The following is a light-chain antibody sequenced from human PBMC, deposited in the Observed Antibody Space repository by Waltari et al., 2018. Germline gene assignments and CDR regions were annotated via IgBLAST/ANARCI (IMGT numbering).Light chain of an antibody. CDR2: GAS. J-gene: IGKJ1*01. Sequence: EIVLTQSPGTLSLSPGERATLSCRASQSVSSSYLAWYQQKPGQAPELLIYGASSRATGIPDRFSGSGSGTDFTLTISRLEPEDVAVYYCQQYGSSPGTFGQGTKVEIK. CDR1: QSVSSSY. V-gene: IGKV3-20*01. CDR3: QQYGSSPGT.